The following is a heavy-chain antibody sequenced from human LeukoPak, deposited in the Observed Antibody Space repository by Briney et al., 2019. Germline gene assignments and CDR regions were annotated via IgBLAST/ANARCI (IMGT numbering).Heavy chain of an antibody. Sequence: GGSLRLSCAASGFTVSSYGMTWGRLGPGKGLEWGSAFSATVGSAQYAESVKGRFPISRDNSKNSLYLPMNSLRDEDTAVYYCAKARIAAAGTGAFDVWGQGTMVTVSS. CDR2: FSATVGSA. V-gene: IGHV3-23*01. J-gene: IGHJ3*01. D-gene: IGHD6-13*01. CDR3: AKARIAAAGTGAFDV. CDR1: GFTVSSYG.